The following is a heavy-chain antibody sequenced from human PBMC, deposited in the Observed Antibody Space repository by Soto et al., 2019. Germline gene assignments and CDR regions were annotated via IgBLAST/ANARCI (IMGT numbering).Heavy chain of an antibody. J-gene: IGHJ4*02. V-gene: IGHV3-11*06. D-gene: IGHD2-15*01. CDR2: ISTGSDYT. CDR1: GFTFSDYY. Sequence: QVQLVESGGGLVKPGGSLRLSCAASGFTFSDYYMSWIRQPPEKGLEWISYISTGSDYTNYPDSVKGRFTIARDNAKNSVYLQVNSLSTKDTAVYYCARGGGRVVAAPGYWGEGTLVTVSS. CDR3: ARGGGRVVAAPGY.